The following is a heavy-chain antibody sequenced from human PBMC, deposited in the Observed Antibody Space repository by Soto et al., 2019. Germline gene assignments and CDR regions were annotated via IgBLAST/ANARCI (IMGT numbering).Heavy chain of an antibody. CDR3: ARSPPIIYGGNYYGAFDI. Sequence: SETLSLTCTVSGGSISSSRYYWGWIRQPPGKGLEWIGNIFYSGSTYYSPSLKSRVTMSVDTSKNQFSLSLNSVTAADTAVYYCARSPPIIYGGNYYGAFDIWGQGTMVTVSS. CDR2: IFYSGST. V-gene: IGHV4-39*01. D-gene: IGHD1-26*01. J-gene: IGHJ3*02. CDR1: GGSISSSRYY.